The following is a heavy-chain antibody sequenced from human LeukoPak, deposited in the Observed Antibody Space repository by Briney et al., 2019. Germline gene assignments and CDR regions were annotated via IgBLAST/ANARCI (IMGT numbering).Heavy chain of an antibody. D-gene: IGHD1-26*01. V-gene: IGHV1-2*02. CDR1: GYTFTGYY. CDR3: ARGSIVGATFDYFDY. J-gene: IGHJ4*02. CDR2: INPNSGGT. Sequence: GASVKVSCEASGYTFTGYYMHWVRQAPGQGFEWMGWINPNSGGTNYAQKFQGRVTMTRDTSISTAYMELSRLRSDDTAVYYCARGSIVGATFDYFDYWGQGTLVTVSS.